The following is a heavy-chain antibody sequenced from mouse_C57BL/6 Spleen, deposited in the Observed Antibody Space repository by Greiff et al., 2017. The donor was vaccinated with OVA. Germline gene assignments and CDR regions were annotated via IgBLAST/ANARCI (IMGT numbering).Heavy chain of an antibody. CDR3: ARALHYGSSYGYAMDY. V-gene: IGHV7-3*01. CDR1: GFTFTDYY. J-gene: IGHJ4*01. Sequence: EVMLVESGGGLVQPGGSLSLSCAASGFTFTDYYMSWVRQPPGKALEWLGFIRNKANGYTTEYSASVKGRFTISRDNSQSILYLQMNALRAEDSATYYCARALHYGSSYGYAMDYWGQGTSVTVSS. D-gene: IGHD1-1*01. CDR2: IRNKANGYTT.